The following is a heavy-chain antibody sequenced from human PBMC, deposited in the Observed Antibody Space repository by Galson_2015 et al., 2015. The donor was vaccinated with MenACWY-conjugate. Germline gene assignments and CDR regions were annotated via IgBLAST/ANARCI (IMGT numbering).Heavy chain of an antibody. CDR3: AISDYGDYDY. CDR2: LDPTDGTT. CDR1: GYTFTNYY. V-gene: IGHV1-46*01. J-gene: IGHJ4*02. D-gene: IGHD4-17*01. Sequence: VKVSCKASGYTFTNYYLHWVRQAPGQGLEWMGRLDPTDGTTTYAQRFQGRVTMTRDTSTSTVYMELSSLRSEDTAVYYCAISDYGDYDYWGQGTLVTVSS.